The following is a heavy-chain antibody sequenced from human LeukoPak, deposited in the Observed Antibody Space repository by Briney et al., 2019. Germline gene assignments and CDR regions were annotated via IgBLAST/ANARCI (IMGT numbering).Heavy chain of an antibody. CDR3: ARHSGSYPLDY. CDR1: GYSISSGYY. D-gene: IGHD1-26*01. V-gene: IGHV4-38-2*02. J-gene: IGHJ4*02. CDR2: MYHSGIT. Sequence: PSETLSLTCTVSGYSISSGYYWGWIRQPPGKGLEWIGYMYHSGITYYNSSFKSRVTISVDTSKNQFSLKLSSVTAADTAVYYCARHSGSYPLDYWGQGTLVTVSS.